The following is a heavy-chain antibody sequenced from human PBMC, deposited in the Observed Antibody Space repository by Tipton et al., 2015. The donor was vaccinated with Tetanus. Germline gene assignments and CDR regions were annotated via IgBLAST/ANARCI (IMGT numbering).Heavy chain of an antibody. CDR2: ISGSGGST. Sequence: SLRLSCAASGFTFSSYAMSWVRQAPGKGLEWVSAISGSGGSTYYADSVKGRFTISRDNSKNTLYLQMNSLRAEDTAVYYCAKSRDFEYSSSGYYFDYWGQGTLVTVSS. V-gene: IGHV3-23*01. D-gene: IGHD6-6*01. CDR1: GFTFSSYA. J-gene: IGHJ4*02. CDR3: AKSRDFEYSSSGYYFDY.